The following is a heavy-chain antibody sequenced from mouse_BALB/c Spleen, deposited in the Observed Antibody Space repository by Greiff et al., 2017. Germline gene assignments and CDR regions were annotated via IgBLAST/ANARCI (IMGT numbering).Heavy chain of an antibody. D-gene: IGHD2-14*01. J-gene: IGHJ2*01. CDR3: ARSYYRYHYFDY. CDR2: ISSGSSTI. V-gene: IGHV5-17*02. CDR1: GFTFSSFG. Sequence: EVQVVESGGGLVQPGGSRKLSCAASGFTFSSFGMHWVRQAPEKGLEWVAYISSGSSTIYYADTVKGRFTISRDNPKNTLFLQMTSLRSEDTAMYYCARSYYRYHYFDYWGQGTTLTVSS.